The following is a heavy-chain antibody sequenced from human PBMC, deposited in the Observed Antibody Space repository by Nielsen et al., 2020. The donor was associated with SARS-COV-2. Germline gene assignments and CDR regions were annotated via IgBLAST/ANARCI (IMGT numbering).Heavy chain of an antibody. CDR2: IYYSGST. CDR3: ARTLGGELAEV. V-gene: IGHV4-61*01. D-gene: IGHD3-10*01. Sequence: SETLSLTCTVSGGSVSSGSYYWSWIRQPPGKGLEWIGYIYYSGSTNYNPSLKSRVTISVDTSKNQFSLKLRSVTAADTDVYYCARTLGGELAEVCVQSTTVPVSS. CDR1: GGSVSSGSYY. J-gene: IGHJ6*02.